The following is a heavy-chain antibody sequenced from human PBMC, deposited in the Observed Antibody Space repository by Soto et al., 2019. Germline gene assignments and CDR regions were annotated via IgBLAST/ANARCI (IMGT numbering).Heavy chain of an antibody. CDR2: INRSGST. CDR1: GVSFSGYY. J-gene: IGHJ4*02. CDR3: ARTRGTFEY. V-gene: IGHV4-34*01. Sequence: WETLSLTCAVYGVSFSGYYWSWIRQPPGKGLEWIGEINRSGSTNYNPSLKSRVTISVDTSKNQFSLKLSSVTAADTAVCYCARTRGTFEYCGQGTLVTVSS.